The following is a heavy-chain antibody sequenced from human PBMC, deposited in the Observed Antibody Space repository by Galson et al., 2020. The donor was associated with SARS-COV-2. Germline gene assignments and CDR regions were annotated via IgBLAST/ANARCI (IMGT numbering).Heavy chain of an antibody. V-gene: IGHV1-18*01. Sequence: ASVTVSCKASGYTFTSYGISWVRQAPGQGLEWMGWISAYNGNTNYAQKRQGRVTMTTDTSTSTAYMELRSLRSDDTAVYYCARDNPVLEWLYAFDIWGQGTMVTVSS. CDR2: ISAYNGNT. J-gene: IGHJ3*02. D-gene: IGHD3-3*01. CDR3: ARDNPVLEWLYAFDI. CDR1: GYTFTSYG.